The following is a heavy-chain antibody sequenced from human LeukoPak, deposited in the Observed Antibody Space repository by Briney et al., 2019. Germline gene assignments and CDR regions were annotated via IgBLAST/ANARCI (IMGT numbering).Heavy chain of an antibody. CDR2: ICSGGGT. CDR1: GITVSTNY. CDR3: ARAAEERIYYYGSGSYYGY. D-gene: IGHD3-10*01. V-gene: IGHV3-66*01. J-gene: IGHJ4*02. Sequence: GGSLRLSCAASGITVSTNYMSWVRQAPGRGLEWVSIICSGGGTYYADSVKGRFTISRDNSKNTLYLQMNSLRAEDTAVYYCARAAEERIYYYGSGSYYGYWGQGTLVTVSS.